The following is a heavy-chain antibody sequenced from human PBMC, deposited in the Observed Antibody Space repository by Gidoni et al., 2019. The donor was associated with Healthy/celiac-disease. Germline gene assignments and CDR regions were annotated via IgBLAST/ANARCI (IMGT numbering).Heavy chain of an antibody. CDR2: ISYDGSNK. CDR1: GFTFSSYG. J-gene: IGHJ4*02. Sequence: AASGFTFSSYGMHWVRQAPGKGLEWVAVISYDGSNKYYADSVKGRFTISRDNSKNTLYLQMNSLRAEDTAVYYCAKGGLRYFDWLLLIFDYWDQGTLVTVSS. D-gene: IGHD3-9*01. V-gene: IGHV3-30*18. CDR3: AKGGLRYFDWLLLIFDY.